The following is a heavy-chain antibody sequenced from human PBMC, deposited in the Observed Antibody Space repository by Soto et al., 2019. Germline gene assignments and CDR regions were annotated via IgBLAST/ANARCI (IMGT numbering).Heavy chain of an antibody. Sequence: SETLSLTCAVSGGSISSSNWWSWVRQPPGKGLEWIGEIYHSGSTNYNPSLKSRVTISVDKSKNQLSLKLSSVTAADTAVYYCARASKVLVPAVMFTFDPGGQGTLVPVSS. CDR3: ARASKVLVPAVMFTFDP. V-gene: IGHV4-4*02. J-gene: IGHJ5*02. D-gene: IGHD2-2*01. CDR2: IYHSGST. CDR1: GGSISSSNW.